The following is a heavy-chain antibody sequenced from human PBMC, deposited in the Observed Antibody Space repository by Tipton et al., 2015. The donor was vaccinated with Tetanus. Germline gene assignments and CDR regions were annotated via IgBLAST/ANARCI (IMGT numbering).Heavy chain of an antibody. V-gene: IGHV4-39*01. CDR3: ARRQTYCTNGFCPFEN. CDR1: GGSTGSSSYY. D-gene: IGHD2-8*01. Sequence: TLSLTCSVSGGSTGSSSYYWGWIRQPPGKELEWIGSIYYSGSTYYNPSLKSRVTISVDTSKNQFSLRLSSVTAADTAVYYCARRQTYCTNGFCPFENWGQGTLVTVSS. CDR2: IYYSGST. J-gene: IGHJ4*02.